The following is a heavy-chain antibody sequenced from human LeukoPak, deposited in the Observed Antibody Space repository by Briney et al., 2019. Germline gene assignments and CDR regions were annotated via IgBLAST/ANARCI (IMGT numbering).Heavy chain of an antibody. CDR1: GFTFSSYW. CDR3: ARASKHKFDY. Sequence: GSLRLSCAASGFTFSSYWMSWVRQAPGKGLEWIGYIYYSGSTNYNPSLKSRVTISVDTSKNQFSLKLSSVTAADTAVYYCARASKHKFDYWGQGTLVTVSS. J-gene: IGHJ4*02. D-gene: IGHD5/OR15-5a*01. CDR2: IYYSGST. V-gene: IGHV4-59*01.